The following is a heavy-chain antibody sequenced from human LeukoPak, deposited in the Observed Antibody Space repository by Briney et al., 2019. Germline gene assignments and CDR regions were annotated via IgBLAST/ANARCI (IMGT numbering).Heavy chain of an antibody. Sequence: SGGSLRLSCAASGFTFSDHIMNWVRQLPGKRLEWVAYVSGSGSTVYYADSVKGRFTISRDNGKSSLYLQMNSLRVEDTALYYCVRQFASWGQGTLVTASS. V-gene: IGHV3-48*01. CDR3: VRQFAS. CDR1: GFTFSDHI. CDR2: VSGSGSTV. J-gene: IGHJ4*02.